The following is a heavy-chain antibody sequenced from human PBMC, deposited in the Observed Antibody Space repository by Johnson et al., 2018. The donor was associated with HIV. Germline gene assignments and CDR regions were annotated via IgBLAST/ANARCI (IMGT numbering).Heavy chain of an antibody. CDR3: AKDKAVVTALYDAFDI. J-gene: IGHJ3*02. CDR1: GFTFNNYG. Sequence: QVQLVESGGGVVQPGRSLRLSCAASGFTFNNYGMHWVRQAPDKGLEWVAVISYDGSNKYYADSVKGRFTISRDNSKNTLYLQMNSLRAEDTAVYYCAKDKAVVTALYDAFDIWGQGTMVTVSS. D-gene: IGHD2-21*02. V-gene: IGHV3-30*18. CDR2: ISYDGSNK.